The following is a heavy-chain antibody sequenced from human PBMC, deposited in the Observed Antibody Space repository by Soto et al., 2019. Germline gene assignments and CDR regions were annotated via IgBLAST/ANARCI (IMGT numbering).Heavy chain of an antibody. J-gene: IGHJ4*02. CDR3: ARDGAVAGNTNFDY. V-gene: IGHV1-3*01. CDR1: EYTFTNYA. Sequence: ASVKVSCKASEYTFTNYAIHWVRQGPGQRLEWMGWINAGNGKTKYSQKFQGRVTITRDTSASTAYMELSSLRSEDTAVYYCARDGAVAGNTNFDYWGQGTLVTVSS. D-gene: IGHD6-19*01. CDR2: INAGNGKT.